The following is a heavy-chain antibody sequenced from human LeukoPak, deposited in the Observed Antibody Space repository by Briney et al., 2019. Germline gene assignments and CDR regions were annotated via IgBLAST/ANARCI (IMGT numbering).Heavy chain of an antibody. CDR2: INSDGSST. D-gene: IGHD3-22*01. CDR3: AKDIRGDYYDSSGYSDS. CDR1: GFTFSSYW. V-gene: IGHV3-74*01. J-gene: IGHJ5*01. Sequence: PGGSLRLSCAASGFTFSSYWMHWVRQAPGKGLVWVSRINSDGSSTSYADSVKGRFTISRDNAKNSLYLQMNSLRAEDTALYYCAKDIRGDYYDSSGYSDSWGQGTLVTVSS.